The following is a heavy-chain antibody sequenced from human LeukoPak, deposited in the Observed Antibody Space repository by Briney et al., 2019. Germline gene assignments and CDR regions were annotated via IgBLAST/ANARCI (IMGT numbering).Heavy chain of an antibody. J-gene: IGHJ6*02. CDR2: INSDGSST. CDR1: GFTFSNYW. Sequence: GGSLRLSCAASGFTFSNYWMHWVRQAPGKGLVWVSRINSDGSSTHYADSVKGRSTISRDNAKNTLYLQMNSLRADGTAVYYCARGGSGITYYYAMDVWGQGTTVTVSS. D-gene: IGHD3-10*01. V-gene: IGHV3-74*01. CDR3: ARGGSGITYYYAMDV.